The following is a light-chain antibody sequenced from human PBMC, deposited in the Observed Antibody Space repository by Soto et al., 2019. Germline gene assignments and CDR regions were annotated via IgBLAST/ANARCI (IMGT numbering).Light chain of an antibody. CDR2: ADD. CDR3: AAWDDSLGGSWV. V-gene: IGLV1-47*01. Sequence: QSVLTQSPSASGTPGQRVTISCSGSNSNIGNNYVYWYQQLPGTAPKLLIYADDRRPSGVSDRFSGSKSGTSASLAISRLRSEDEASYSCAAWDDSLGGSWVFGGGTKVTVL. J-gene: IGLJ3*02. CDR1: NSNIGNNY.